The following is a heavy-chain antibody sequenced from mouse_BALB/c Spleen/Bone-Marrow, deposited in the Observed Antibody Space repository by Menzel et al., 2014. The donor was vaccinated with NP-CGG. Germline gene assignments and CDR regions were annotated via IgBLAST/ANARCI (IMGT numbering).Heavy chain of an antibody. V-gene: IGHV14-4*02. Sequence: EVQLQESGAELVRSGASVKLSCTASGFNIKDYYIHWVKQRPEQGLEWIGWIDPENGDTEYAPKFQGKATMTADTSSNTAYLQLSSLTSVDTAVYYCSDGIFYALDYWGQGTSVTVSS. CDR2: IDPENGDT. CDR3: SDGIFYALDY. D-gene: IGHD2-1*01. J-gene: IGHJ4*01. CDR1: GFNIKDYY.